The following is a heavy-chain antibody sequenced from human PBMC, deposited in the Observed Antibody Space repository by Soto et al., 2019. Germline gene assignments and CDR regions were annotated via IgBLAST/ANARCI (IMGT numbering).Heavy chain of an antibody. D-gene: IGHD1-1*01. CDR2: IIPIFGTA. CDR3: ARDGTSGSESIFDY. V-gene: IGHV1-69*13. CDR1: GGTFSNYA. Sequence: GASVKVSCKASGGTFSNYAISWVRQAPGQGLEWMGGIIPIFGTANYAQKFQGRVTITADESTSTAYMELSSLRSEDTAVYYCARDGTSGSESIFDYWGQGTLVTVSS. J-gene: IGHJ4*02.